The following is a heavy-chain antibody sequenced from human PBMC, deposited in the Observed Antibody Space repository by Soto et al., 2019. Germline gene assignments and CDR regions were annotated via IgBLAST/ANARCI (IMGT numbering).Heavy chain of an antibody. CDR1: GYTLTELS. Sequence: GASVKVSCKVSGYTLTELSMHWVRQAPGKGLEWMGGFDPEDGETIYAQKFQGRVTMTEDTSTDTAYMELSSLRSEDTAVYYCATGPLWFGEFLSSVDYWGQGTLVTVSS. V-gene: IGHV1-24*01. CDR3: ATGPLWFGEFLSSVDY. CDR2: FDPEDGET. J-gene: IGHJ4*02. D-gene: IGHD3-10*01.